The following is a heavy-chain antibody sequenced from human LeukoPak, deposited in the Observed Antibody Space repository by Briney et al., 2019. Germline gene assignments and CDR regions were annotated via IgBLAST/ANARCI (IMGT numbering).Heavy chain of an antibody. CDR1: GFTFSSYA. V-gene: IGHV3-23*01. D-gene: IGHD5-24*01. CDR2: ISGSGGST. CDR3: AKGVGDGYNDRWDAFDI. J-gene: IGHJ3*02. Sequence: GGSLRLSCAASGFTFSSYAMSWVRQAPGKGLEWVSAISGSGGSTYYADSVKGRFTISRDNSKNTLYLQMNSLRAEDTAVYYCAKGVGDGYNDRWDAFDIWGQGTMVTVSS.